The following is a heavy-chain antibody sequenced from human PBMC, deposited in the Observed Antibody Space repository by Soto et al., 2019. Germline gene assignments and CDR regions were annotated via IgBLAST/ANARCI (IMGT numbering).Heavy chain of an antibody. Sequence: QVQLVQSGAEVKKPGASVKVSCKASGYTFTSYYMHWVRQAPGQGLEWMGIINPSGGSTSYAQKFQGRVTMTRDTSTSTVYMELSSLRSEDTAVYYCAREAGYYGSGSYGMDVWGQGTTVTVSS. CDR2: INPSGGST. CDR1: GYTFTSYY. J-gene: IGHJ6*02. CDR3: AREAGYYGSGSYGMDV. V-gene: IGHV1-46*01. D-gene: IGHD3-10*01.